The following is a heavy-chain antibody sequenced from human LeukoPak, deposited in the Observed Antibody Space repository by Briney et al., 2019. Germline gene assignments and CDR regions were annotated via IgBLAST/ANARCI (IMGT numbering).Heavy chain of an antibody. CDR1: GDSITTYY. V-gene: IGHV4-59*01. J-gene: IGHJ4*02. CDR2: IYNTVTT. Sequence: SETLSLTCSVPGDSITTYYWRWIRQPPGGGLEWIGFIYNTVTTKYNPSLESRVTISIDTSKSQFSLKLTSVTAADTAVYYCARDRRRYFDYWGQGALITVSS. CDR3: ARDRRRYFDY.